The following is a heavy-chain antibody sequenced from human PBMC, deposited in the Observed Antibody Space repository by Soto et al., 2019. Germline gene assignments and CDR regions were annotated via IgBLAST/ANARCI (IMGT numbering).Heavy chain of an antibody. D-gene: IGHD1-26*01. CDR2: IYYSGST. CDR3: ARERSDSGYFDY. Sequence: SETLSLTCTVSGGSISSYYWSWIRQPPGKGLEWIGYIYYSGSTNYNPSLKSRVTISVDTSKNQFSLKLSSVTAADTAVYYCARERSDSGYFDYWGQGTLVTVSS. V-gene: IGHV4-59*01. CDR1: GGSISSYY. J-gene: IGHJ4*02.